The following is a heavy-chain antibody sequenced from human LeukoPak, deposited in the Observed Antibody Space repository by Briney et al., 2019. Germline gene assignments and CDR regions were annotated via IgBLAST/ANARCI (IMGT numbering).Heavy chain of an antibody. J-gene: IGHJ5*02. CDR3: ARSPSSKWLVQLRDWFDP. V-gene: IGHV1-18*01. CDR2: ISAYNGNT. Sequence: ASVKVSCKASGYTFTSYGISWVRQAPGQGLEWMGWISAYNGNTNDAQKLQGRVTMTTDTSTSTAYMELRSLRSDDTAVYYCARSPSSKWLVQLRDWFDPWGQGTLVTVSS. D-gene: IGHD6-19*01. CDR1: GYTFTSYG.